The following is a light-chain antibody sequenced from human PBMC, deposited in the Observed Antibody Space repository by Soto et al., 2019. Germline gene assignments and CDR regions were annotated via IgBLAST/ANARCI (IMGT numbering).Light chain of an antibody. J-gene: IGKJ4*01. V-gene: IGKV1-5*03. CDR3: QQYTTYPLT. CDR2: KAS. CDR1: ESMSNW. Sequence: DIQMTQSPSSLSASVGDRVTITCRASESMSNWLAWYQQKPGKAPKLLIFKASNLERGVPSRFSGSGSGTEFTLTINSLQPDDFATYSCQQYTTYPLTFGGGTKVEIK.